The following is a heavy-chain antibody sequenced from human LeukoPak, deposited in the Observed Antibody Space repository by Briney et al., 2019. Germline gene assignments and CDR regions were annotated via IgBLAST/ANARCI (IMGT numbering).Heavy chain of an antibody. CDR3: TRLTKGGWFDP. CDR1: GFTFCDYA. CDR2: IRSKAYGGTT. V-gene: IGHV3-49*04. Sequence: PGGSLRLSCTASGFTFCDYAMSWVRQAPGKGLEWVGFIRSKAYGGTTEYAASVKGRFTISRDDSKSIAYLQMNSLKTEDTAVYYCTRLTKGGWFDPWGQGTLVTVSS. J-gene: IGHJ5*02. D-gene: IGHD3-3*01.